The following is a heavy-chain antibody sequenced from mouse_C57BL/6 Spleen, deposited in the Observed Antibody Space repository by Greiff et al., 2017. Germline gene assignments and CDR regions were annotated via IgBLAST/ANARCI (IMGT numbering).Heavy chain of an antibody. V-gene: IGHV1-53*01. Sequence: VQLQPPGPELVKPGASVKLSCKASGYNFTSYWMHWVKQRPGQGLEWIGNINPSNGGTNYNEKFKSKATLTLDKSSITAYMQLISLTSKDSAVYYCARDSSGQLWFAYWSQGTLVTVSA. J-gene: IGHJ3*01. CDR2: INPSNGGT. CDR3: ARDSSGQLWFAY. CDR1: GYNFTSYW. D-gene: IGHD3-2*02.